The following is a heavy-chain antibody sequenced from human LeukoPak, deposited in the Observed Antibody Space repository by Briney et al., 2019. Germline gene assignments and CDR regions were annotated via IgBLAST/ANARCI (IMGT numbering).Heavy chain of an antibody. J-gene: IGHJ4*02. CDR3: ARGIAMVHYYFDY. D-gene: IGHD5-18*01. CDR2: IYHSGST. Sequence: SQTLSLTCAVSGGSISSGDYSWTWIRQPPGTGLEWIGYIYHSGSTFYNPSLKSRVTISIDRSKNHFSLRLSSVIAADTAVYYCARGIAMVHYYFDYWGQGTLLTVPS. CDR1: GGSISSGDYS. V-gene: IGHV4-30-2*01.